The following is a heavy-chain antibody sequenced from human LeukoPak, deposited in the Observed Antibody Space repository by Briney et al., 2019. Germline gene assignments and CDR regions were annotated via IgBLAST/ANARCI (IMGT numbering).Heavy chain of an antibody. CDR3: ARFDYVRYYGMDV. Sequence: SETLSLTCTVSGGSISSSSYYWSWIRQPPGKGLEWIGYIYYSGSTNYNPSLKSRVTISVDTSKNQFSLKLSSVTAADTAVYYCARFDYVRYYGMDVWGQGTTVTVSS. V-gene: IGHV4-61*01. J-gene: IGHJ6*02. CDR2: IYYSGST. CDR1: GGSISSSSYY. D-gene: IGHD4-17*01.